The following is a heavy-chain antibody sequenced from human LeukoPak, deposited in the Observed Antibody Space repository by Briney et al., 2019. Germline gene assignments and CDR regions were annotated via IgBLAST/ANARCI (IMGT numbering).Heavy chain of an antibody. CDR3: ARFGTTFPLDY. D-gene: IGHD2/OR15-2a*01. V-gene: IGHV1-3*01. CDR2: INAGNGNT. J-gene: IGHJ4*02. Sequence: ASVKVSCKASGYTFTHYVMHWVRQAPGQRLEWMGWINAGNGNTMYSQKFQGRVTITRDTTATTGYMELSSLRSEDTAVYYCARFGTTFPLDYWGQGTLVTVSS. CDR1: GYTFTHYV.